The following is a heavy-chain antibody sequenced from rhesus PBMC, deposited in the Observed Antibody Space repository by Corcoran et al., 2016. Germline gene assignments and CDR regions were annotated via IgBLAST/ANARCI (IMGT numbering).Heavy chain of an antibody. J-gene: IGHJ4*01. Sequence: QVQLQESGPGLVKPSETLSLTCAVSGYSISSNYWSWIRQPPGKGLEWIGYIYGSSGTTYYNPSLKSRVTISTDTSKNQFSLKLSSVTAADTAVYYCAREKRTAGTDFFYWGQGVLVTVSS. CDR2: IYGSSGTT. CDR3: AREKRTAGTDFFY. CDR1: GYSISSNY. D-gene: IGHD1-1*01. V-gene: IGHV4-147*01.